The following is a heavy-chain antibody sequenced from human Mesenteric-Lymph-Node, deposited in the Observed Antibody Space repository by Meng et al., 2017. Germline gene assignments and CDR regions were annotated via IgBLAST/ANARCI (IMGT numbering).Heavy chain of an antibody. CDR2: ISSSSSYI. CDR1: GFTFSSYS. J-gene: IGHJ4*02. CDR3: ARDRGDGYNAIDS. V-gene: IGHV3-21*01. Sequence: GESLKISCAASGFTFSSYSMNWVRQAPGKGLEWVSSISSSSSYIYYADSVKGRFTISRDNAKNSLYLQMNSLGAEDTAVYYCARDRGDGYNAIDSWGQGTLVTVSS. D-gene: IGHD5-24*01.